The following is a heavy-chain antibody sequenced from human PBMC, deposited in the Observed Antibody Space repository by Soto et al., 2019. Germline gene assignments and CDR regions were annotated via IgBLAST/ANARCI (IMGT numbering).Heavy chain of an antibody. Sequence: ASETLSLTCAVSGRSISSGGYSWSWIRQPPGKGLEWIGYIYHSGSTYYNPSLKSRVTISVDRSKNQFSLKLSSVTAANTAVYYCARGSYYGSGAFYYWGQGTLVTVSS. CDR1: GRSISSGGYS. CDR3: ARGSYYGSGAFYY. J-gene: IGHJ4*02. D-gene: IGHD3-10*01. V-gene: IGHV4-30-2*01. CDR2: IYHSGST.